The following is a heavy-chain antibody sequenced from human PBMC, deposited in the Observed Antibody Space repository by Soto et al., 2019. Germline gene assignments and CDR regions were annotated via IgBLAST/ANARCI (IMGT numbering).Heavy chain of an antibody. CDR1: GFTFDDYA. CDR3: AKDIYSSSSGQDY. D-gene: IGHD6-6*01. J-gene: IGHJ4*02. CDR2: ISWNGGNI. V-gene: IGHV3-9*01. Sequence: EVQLVESGGGLVQPGRSLRLSCAASGFTFDDYAMHWVRQAPGKGLEWVSGISWNGGNIGYADSVKGRFTISRDNAKNSLFLQMNSLRAYDTGLYFCAKDIYSSSSGQDYWGQGTPVTVSS.